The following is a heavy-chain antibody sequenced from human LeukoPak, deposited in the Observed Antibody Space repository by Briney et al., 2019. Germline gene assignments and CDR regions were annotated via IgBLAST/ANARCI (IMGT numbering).Heavy chain of an antibody. CDR3: ATSTVTPYYFDY. V-gene: IGHV1-69*06. D-gene: IGHD4-17*01. CDR1: GGTFSSYA. J-gene: IGHJ4*02. Sequence: ASVKVSCKASGGTFSSYAISWVRQAPGQGLEWMGGIIPIFGTANYAQKFQGRVTITADKSTSTAYMELSSLRSEDTAVYYCATSTVTPYYFDYWGQGTLVTVSS. CDR2: IIPIFGTA.